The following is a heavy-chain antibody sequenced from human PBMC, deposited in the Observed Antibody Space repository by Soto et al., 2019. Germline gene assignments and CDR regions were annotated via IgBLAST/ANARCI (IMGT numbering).Heavy chain of an antibody. Sequence: SETLSLTCTVSGGSISISSYYWCGIRQPPGKGLEWIGSIYYSGSTYYNPSLKSRVTISVDTSKNQFSLKLSSVTAADTAVYYCSRHMIYDYFWGSYVYRGPKEYWAQGTLVTVSS. CDR2: IYYSGST. D-gene: IGHD3-16*01. J-gene: IGHJ4*02. CDR1: GGSISISSYY. V-gene: IGHV4-39*01. CDR3: SRHMIYDYFWGSYVYRGPKEY.